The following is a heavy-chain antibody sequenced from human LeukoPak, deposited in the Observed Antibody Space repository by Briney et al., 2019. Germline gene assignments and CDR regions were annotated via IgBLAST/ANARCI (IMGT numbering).Heavy chain of an antibody. V-gene: IGHV4-38-2*01. J-gene: IGHJ3*02. CDR1: GYSISSGYY. CDR3: ARYIVVVVAATFDAFDI. Sequence: PSETLSLTCAVSGYSISSGYYWGWIRQPPRKGLEWIGSIYHNGNTYYNPSLKSRVTISVDTSKNEFSLKLSSVTAADTAVYYCARYIVVVVAATFDAFDIWGQGTTVTVSS. CDR2: IYHNGNT. D-gene: IGHD2-15*01.